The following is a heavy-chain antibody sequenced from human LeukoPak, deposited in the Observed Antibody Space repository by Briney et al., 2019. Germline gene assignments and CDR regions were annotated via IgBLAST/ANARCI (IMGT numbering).Heavy chain of an antibody. Sequence: AAVKVSCKASGYTFTSYGISWVRQAPGLGLEWMGWISAYNGNTNYAQKLQGRVTMTTDTSTSTAYMELRSLRSDDTAVYYCARDSRGYSYGPDAFDIWGQGTMVTVSS. CDR3: ARDSRGYSYGPDAFDI. CDR1: GYTFTSYG. J-gene: IGHJ3*02. V-gene: IGHV1-18*01. CDR2: ISAYNGNT. D-gene: IGHD5-18*01.